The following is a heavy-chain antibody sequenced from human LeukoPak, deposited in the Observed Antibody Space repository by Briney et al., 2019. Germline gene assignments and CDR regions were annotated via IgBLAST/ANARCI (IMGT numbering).Heavy chain of an antibody. V-gene: IGHV1-2*02. CDR3: ARSGWFGELSDY. J-gene: IGHJ4*02. CDR1: GYTFTGYS. Sequence: VASVKVSCKASGYTFTGYSMHWLRQAPGQGLEWMGWINPNSGGTSYAHNFQGRVTMTRDASISTVYVELSRLRSDDTAVYFCARSGWFGELSDYWGQGTLVTVSS. D-gene: IGHD3-10*01. CDR2: INPNSGGT.